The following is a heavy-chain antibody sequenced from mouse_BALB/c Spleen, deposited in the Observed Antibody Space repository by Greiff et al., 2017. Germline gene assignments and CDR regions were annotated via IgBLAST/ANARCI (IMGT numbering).Heavy chain of an antibody. J-gene: IGHJ4*01. CDR1: GFSLTGYG. CDR2: IWGDGST. Sequence: QVQLQQSGPGLVAPSQSLSITCTVSGFSLTGYGVNWVRQPPGKGLEWLGMIWGDGSTDYNSALKSRLSISKDNSKSQVFLKMNSLQTVDTARYYCARDEYYYGSTYYYAMDYWGQGTSVTVSS. CDR3: ARDEYYYGSTYYYAMDY. D-gene: IGHD1-1*01. V-gene: IGHV2-6-7*01.